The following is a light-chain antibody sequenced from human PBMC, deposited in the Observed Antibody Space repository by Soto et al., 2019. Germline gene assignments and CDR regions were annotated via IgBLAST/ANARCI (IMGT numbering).Light chain of an antibody. V-gene: IGKV3-20*01. CDR2: GAS. Sequence: EIVLTQSPGTLSLSPGERATLSCRASQSVSSTYLAWYQQKPGQAPTLLIYGASSRATGIPDRFSGGGSGTDFSLTISRVEPDDFAVYYCRQCHSSSWTFCQGTKVEIK. CDR1: QSVSSTY. J-gene: IGKJ1*01. CDR3: RQCHSSSWT.